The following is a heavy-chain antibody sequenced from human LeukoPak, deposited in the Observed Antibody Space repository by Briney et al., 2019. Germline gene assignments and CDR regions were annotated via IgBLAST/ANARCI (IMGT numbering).Heavy chain of an antibody. CDR1: GFTFSSYA. CDR3: AKVETIETTEELNWFDP. Sequence: GGSLRLSCAASGFTFSSYAMIWVRQAPGKGREWVSIISSSGDSTYYADSVKGRFTFSRENSKNTLSLQMSSLGADDTAVYYCAKVETIETTEELNWFDPWGQGTLVTVSS. CDR2: ISSSGDST. D-gene: IGHD4-11*01. V-gene: IGHV3-23*01. J-gene: IGHJ5*02.